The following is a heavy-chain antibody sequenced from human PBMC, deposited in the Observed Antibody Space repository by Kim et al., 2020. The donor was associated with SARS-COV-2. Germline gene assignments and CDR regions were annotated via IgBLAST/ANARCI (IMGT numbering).Heavy chain of an antibody. V-gene: IGHV4-59*01. D-gene: IGHD3-22*01. CDR1: GGSISRYY. J-gene: IGHJ4*02. CDR2: IYYSGST. Sequence: SETLSLTCTVSGGSISRYYWSWIRQPPGKGLEFIGYIYYSGSTNYSPSMKSRATISVDMSKSLFSLNLSSVTTADTAVYYCARGPYFVSSGFDSWGQGALVSVSS. CDR3: ARGPYFVSSGFDS.